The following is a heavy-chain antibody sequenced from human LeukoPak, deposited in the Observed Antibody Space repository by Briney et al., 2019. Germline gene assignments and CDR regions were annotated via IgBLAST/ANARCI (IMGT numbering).Heavy chain of an antibody. D-gene: IGHD3-22*01. CDR1: GFTFSSYT. CDR2: ISYDGSNK. V-gene: IGHV3-30*18. J-gene: IGHJ4*02. Sequence: GGSLRLSCAASGFTFSSYTMNWVRQAPGKGLEWVAVISYDGSNKYYADSVKGRFTISRDNSKNTLYLQMYSLRAEDTALYYCAKDSDSSGYADYWGQGTLVTVSS. CDR3: AKDSDSSGYADY.